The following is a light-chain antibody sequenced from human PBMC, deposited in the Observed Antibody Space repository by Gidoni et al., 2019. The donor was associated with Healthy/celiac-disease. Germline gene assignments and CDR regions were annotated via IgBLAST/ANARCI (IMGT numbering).Light chain of an antibody. J-gene: IGKJ5*01. V-gene: IGKV2-28*01. CDR1: QSLLHSNGYNY. CDR3: MQALQTPIT. Sequence: IVMTQSPPCLPVTPCEPASIPCRSSQSLLHSNGYNYLDWYLQKPGQSPQLLIYLGSNRASGVPDRFSGSVSGTDFTLKISRVEAEDVGVYYCMQALQTPITFGQGTRLEIK. CDR2: LGS.